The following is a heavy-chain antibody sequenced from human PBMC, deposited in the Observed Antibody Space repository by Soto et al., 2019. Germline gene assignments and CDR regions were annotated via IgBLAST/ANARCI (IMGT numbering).Heavy chain of an antibody. CDR1: GGTFSSSN. J-gene: IGHJ4*02. CDR2: LIPNLGIA. CDR3: AFKDLGY. Sequence: QVQLVQSGAEVKKPGSSVKVSCKASGGTFSSSNISWVRQAPGQGLEWMGRLIPNLGIANYAQKFQGRVKTTAEKSTSTAYMELSSLRAEDTAVDYCAFKDLGYWGQGTLVTVSS. V-gene: IGHV1-69*02.